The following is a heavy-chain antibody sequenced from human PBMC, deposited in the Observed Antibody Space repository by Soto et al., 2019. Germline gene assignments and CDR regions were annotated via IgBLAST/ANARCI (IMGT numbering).Heavy chain of an antibody. J-gene: IGHJ4*02. V-gene: IGHV3-23*01. Sequence: GGSVRLSCAPSGFIFSNYAMSWVRQARGKGLEWVSAISGSGADTYYTESVKGRFTISRDNFKNTLYLQMNSLRAEDTAVYYCAKDTGRGGGSVFDYWGQGTLVTVSS. CDR2: ISGSGADT. D-gene: IGHD2-15*01. CDR3: AKDTGRGGGSVFDY. CDR1: GFIFSNYA.